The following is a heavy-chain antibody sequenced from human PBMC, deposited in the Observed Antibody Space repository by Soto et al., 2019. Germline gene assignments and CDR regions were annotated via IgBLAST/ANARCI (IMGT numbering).Heavy chain of an antibody. CDR3: ARDRRYSSGWYEGY. CDR1: GFTFSSYW. CDR2: IKQEGSEK. Sequence: EVQLVESGGGLVQPGGSLRLSCAASGFTFSSYWMSWVRQAPGKGLEGVANIKQEGSEKYYVDSVKGRFTISRDNAKNSLYLQMNSLRAEDTAVYYCARDRRYSSGWYEGYWGQGTLVTVSS. D-gene: IGHD6-19*01. J-gene: IGHJ4*02. V-gene: IGHV3-7*01.